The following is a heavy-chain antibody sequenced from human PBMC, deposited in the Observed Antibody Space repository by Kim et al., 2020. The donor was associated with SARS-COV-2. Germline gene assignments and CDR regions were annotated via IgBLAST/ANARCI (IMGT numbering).Heavy chain of an antibody. Sequence: GGSLRLSCAASGFTFSKYGMHWVRQAQGKGLEWVAVIWSDGSHNYYGESVKGRFTISRDNPKKTLYLQISSLRAGDTATYYCASGDTSGYTNYYYFGLDVWGQETTVTVSS. D-gene: IGHD3-22*01. J-gene: IGHJ6*02. CDR3: ASGDTSGYTNYYYFGLDV. V-gene: IGHV3-33*01. CDR2: IWSDGSHN. CDR1: GFTFSKYG.